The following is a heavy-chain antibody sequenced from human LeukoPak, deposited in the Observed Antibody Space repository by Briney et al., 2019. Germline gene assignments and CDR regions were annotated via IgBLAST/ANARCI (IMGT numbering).Heavy chain of an antibody. V-gene: IGHV3-33*01. J-gene: IGHJ4*02. Sequence: GGSLRLSCAASGFTFSSFGMHWVRQAPGKGLEWVAIIWYDGSNKYYADSVKGRFTISRDNSKNTLYLQMSSLRAEDTGVYYCARDQSTAGPTTADYWGQGTLVTVSS. CDR1: GFTFSSFG. D-gene: IGHD1-26*01. CDR2: IWYDGSNK. CDR3: ARDQSTAGPTTADY.